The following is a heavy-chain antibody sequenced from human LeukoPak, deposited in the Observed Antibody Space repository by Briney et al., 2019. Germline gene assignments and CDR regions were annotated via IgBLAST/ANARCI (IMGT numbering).Heavy chain of an antibody. J-gene: IGHJ4*02. CDR2: ISGSGDTT. CDR3: AKDRQYIAARPDY. CDR1: GFTFADYN. D-gene: IGHD6-6*01. Sequence: AGGSLKLSCAASGFTFADYNMTWVRQAPGKGLEWVSAISGSGDTTSYADSVKGRFTISRENSKNTLYLQMNSLRAEDTAVYYCAKDRQYIAARPDYWGQGTLVTVSS. V-gene: IGHV3-23*01.